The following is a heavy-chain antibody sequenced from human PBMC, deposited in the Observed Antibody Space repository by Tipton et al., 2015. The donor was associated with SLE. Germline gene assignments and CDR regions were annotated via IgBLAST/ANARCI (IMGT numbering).Heavy chain of an antibody. Sequence: SLRLSCAASGFTFFTYAMHWVRQAPGKGLEWVAVISYDGSNKYYADSVKGRFTISRDNAKNLLFLQLKSLRAEDTAVYYCARGSVYHDIPYMDVWGKGTTVTVSS. D-gene: IGHD3-9*01. CDR1: GFTFFTYA. CDR2: ISYDGSNK. CDR3: ARGSVYHDIPYMDV. J-gene: IGHJ6*03. V-gene: IGHV3-30*04.